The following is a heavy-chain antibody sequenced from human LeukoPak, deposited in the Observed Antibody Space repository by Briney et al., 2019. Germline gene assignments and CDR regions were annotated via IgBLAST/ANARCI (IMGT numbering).Heavy chain of an antibody. CDR3: ARGVTYYYDSSGYDY. Sequence: GASVKVSCKASGGTFSSYAISWVRQAPGQGLEWMGGNIPIFGTANYAQKFQGRVTITADESTSTAYMELSSLRSEDTAVYYCARGVTYYYDSSGYDYWGQGTLVTVSS. D-gene: IGHD3-22*01. V-gene: IGHV1-69*13. CDR1: GGTFSSYA. J-gene: IGHJ4*02. CDR2: NIPIFGTA.